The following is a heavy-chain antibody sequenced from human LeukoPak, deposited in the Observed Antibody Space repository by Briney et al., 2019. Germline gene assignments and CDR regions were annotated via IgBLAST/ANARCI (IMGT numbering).Heavy chain of an antibody. D-gene: IGHD3-10*01. CDR1: GHTFNRYS. CDR3: ARWGFGELPDY. Sequence: GGSLSLLCAVCGHTFNRYSMKGVRQAPGKGREWVSSISSSSSYIYYADSVKGRFTISRDNAKNSLYLQMNSLRAEDTAVYYCARWGFGELPDYWGQGTLVTVSS. CDR2: ISSSSSYI. V-gene: IGHV3-21*01. J-gene: IGHJ4*02.